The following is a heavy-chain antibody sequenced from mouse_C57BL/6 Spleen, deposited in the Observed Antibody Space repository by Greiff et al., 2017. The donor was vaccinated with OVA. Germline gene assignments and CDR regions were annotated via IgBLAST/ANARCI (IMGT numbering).Heavy chain of an antibody. J-gene: IGHJ2*01. CDR2: IYPGDGDT. V-gene: IGHV1-80*01. D-gene: IGHD1-1*01. CDR3: ARENYYGSSSYYFDY. CDR1: GYAFSSYW. Sequence: QVQLQQSGAELVKPGASVKISCKASGYAFSSYWMNWVKQRPGKGLEWIGQIYPGDGDTNYNGKFTSKATLTVDKSSSTAYMQLSSLTSEDSAVYYCARENYYGSSSYYFDYWGQGTTLTVSS.